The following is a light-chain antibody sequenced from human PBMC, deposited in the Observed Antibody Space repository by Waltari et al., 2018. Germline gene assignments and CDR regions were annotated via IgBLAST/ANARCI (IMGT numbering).Light chain of an antibody. J-gene: IGLJ2*01. CDR2: EGS. CDR1: SGDVGSYNL. Sequence: SALTRPPSVSGSPGQSITTPGTGTSGDVGSYNLVSWYQQHPGKAPKLMIYEGSKRPSGVSNRFSGSKSGNTASLTISGLQAEDEADYYCCSYAGSSTLVFGGGTKLTVL. V-gene: IGLV2-23*01. CDR3: CSYAGSSTLV.